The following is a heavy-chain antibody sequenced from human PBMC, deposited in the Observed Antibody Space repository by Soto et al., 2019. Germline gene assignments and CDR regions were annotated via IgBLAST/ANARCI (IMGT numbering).Heavy chain of an antibody. CDR3: ARVGYWSGGSCYAGRDWFDP. V-gene: IGHV1-69*02. J-gene: IGHJ5*02. CDR1: GSTFSSYT. D-gene: IGHD2-15*01. CDR2: IIPILGIA. Sequence: SVKVSCKTYGSTFSSYTISWVRQAPGQGLEWMGRIIPILGIANYAQKFQGRVTITADKSTSTAYMELSSLRSEDTAVYYCARVGYWSGGSCYAGRDWFDPWGQGTLVTGSS.